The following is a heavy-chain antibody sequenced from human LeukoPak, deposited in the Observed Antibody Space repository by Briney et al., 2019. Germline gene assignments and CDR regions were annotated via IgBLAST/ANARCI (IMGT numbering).Heavy chain of an antibody. CDR2: ISGSDGST. J-gene: IGHJ4*02. Sequence: EGSLRLSCAAPGFTFSSYDMTWVRQAPGKGMEWVSAISGSDGSTYYADSVKGRFTISRDNSKNTLYLQMNSLRAEDTAVYYCAKSKVVAATMGRFDYWCQGTRVTVSS. D-gene: IGHD2-15*01. V-gene: IGHV3-23*01. CDR1: GFTFSSYD. CDR3: AKSKVVAATMGRFDY.